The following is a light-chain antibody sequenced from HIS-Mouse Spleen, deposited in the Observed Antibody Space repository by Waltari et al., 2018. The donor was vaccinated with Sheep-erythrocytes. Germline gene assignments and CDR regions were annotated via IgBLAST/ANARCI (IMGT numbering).Light chain of an antibody. CDR1: SSDVGGYTY. CDR2: AVS. J-gene: IGLJ1*01. Sequence: QSALTQPRSVSGSPGQSVTISCTGTSSDVGGYTYVSWSQQHPGKAPNLMSYAVSKRPSWVPDRFSGSKSGNTASLTSCGRQAEDEADYYCCSYAGSYNHVCATGTKVTVL. CDR3: CSYAGSYNHV. V-gene: IGLV2-11*01.